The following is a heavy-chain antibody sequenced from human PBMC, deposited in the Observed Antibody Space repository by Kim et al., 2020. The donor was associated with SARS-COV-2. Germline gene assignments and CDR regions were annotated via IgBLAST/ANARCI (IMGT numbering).Heavy chain of an antibody. V-gene: IGHV4-59*13. D-gene: IGHD3-10*01. CDR3: ARGRYGSGSPVIDY. Sequence: SETLSLTCTVSGGSISSYYWSWIRQPPGKGLEWIGYIYYSGSTNYNPSLKSRVTISVDTSKNQFSLKLSSVTAADTAVYYCARGRYGSGSPVIDYWGQGTLVTVSS. CDR2: IYYSGST. CDR1: GGSISSYY. J-gene: IGHJ4*02.